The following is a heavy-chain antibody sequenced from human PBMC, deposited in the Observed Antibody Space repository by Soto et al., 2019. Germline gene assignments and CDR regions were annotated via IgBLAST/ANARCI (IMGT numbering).Heavy chain of an antibody. CDR1: GYTFTGYY. D-gene: IGHD3-10*01. J-gene: IGHJ6*03. CDR3: AGSGGAPDYYYYYMDV. Sequence: GASVKVSCKASGYTFTGYYMHWVRQAPGQGLEWMGWINPNSGGTNYAQKFQGWVTMTRDTSISTAYMELSRLRSDDTAVYYCAGSGGAPDYYYYYMDVWGKGTTVTVSS. CDR2: INPNSGGT. V-gene: IGHV1-2*04.